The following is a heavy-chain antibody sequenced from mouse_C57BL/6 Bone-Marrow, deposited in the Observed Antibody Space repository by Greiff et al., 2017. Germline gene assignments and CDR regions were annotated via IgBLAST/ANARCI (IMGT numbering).Heavy chain of an antibody. CDR3: ARAPGGAMDY. CDR1: GFTFSDYG. J-gene: IGHJ4*01. Sequence: EVQRVESGGGLVQPGGSLKLSCAASGFTFSDYGMAWVRQAPRKGPEWVAFISNLAYSIYYADTVTGRFTISIENAKNTLYLEMSSLRSEDTAMYYCARAPGGAMDYWGQGTSVTVSS. D-gene: IGHD3-1*01. CDR2: ISNLAYSI. V-gene: IGHV5-15*01.